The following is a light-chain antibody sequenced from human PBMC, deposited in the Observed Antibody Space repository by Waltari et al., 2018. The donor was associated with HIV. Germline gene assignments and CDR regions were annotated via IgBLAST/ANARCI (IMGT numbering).Light chain of an antibody. CDR2: SNN. V-gene: IGLV1-44*01. CDR1: NSHIGRVA. CDR3: GTWDDSLNGWAV. Sequence: QSVLTQPPSVSGTPGHLVTIFCSGTNSHIGRVAVTCYQQPPGTAPKLLIYSNNQRPSGVPGRFSGSKSGTSASLAISGLQFDDEADYYCGTWDDSLNGWAVFGGGTKLTVL. J-gene: IGLJ2*01.